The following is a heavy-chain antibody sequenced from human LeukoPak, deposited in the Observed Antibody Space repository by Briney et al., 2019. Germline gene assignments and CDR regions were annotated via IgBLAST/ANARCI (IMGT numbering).Heavy chain of an antibody. V-gene: IGHV4-34*01. Sequence: PSETLSLTCAVYGGSFSGYYWSWIRQPPGKGLEWIGEINHSGSTNYNPSLKSRVTISVDRSKNQFSLKLSSVTAADTAVYYCARDMEYCSSTSCYYVWGKGTTVTVSS. D-gene: IGHD2-2*01. CDR1: GGSFSGYY. J-gene: IGHJ6*04. CDR2: INHSGST. CDR3: ARDMEYCSSTSCYYV.